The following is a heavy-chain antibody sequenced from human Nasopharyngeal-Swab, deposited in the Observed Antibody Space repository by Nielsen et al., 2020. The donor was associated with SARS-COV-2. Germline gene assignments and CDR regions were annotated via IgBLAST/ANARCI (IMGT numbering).Heavy chain of an antibody. CDR1: GDSIISYY. Sequence: SETLSLTCSVSGDSIISYYWSWIRQPPGKGLEWIGYMYYSGSTSHNPSLKSRVTISVDTSKNQISLELTSVTAADTAVYYCARPGGSGDPYWYFDLWGRGTLVTVSS. CDR3: ARPGGSGDPYWYFDL. CDR2: MYYSGST. J-gene: IGHJ2*01. V-gene: IGHV4-59*01. D-gene: IGHD3-16*01.